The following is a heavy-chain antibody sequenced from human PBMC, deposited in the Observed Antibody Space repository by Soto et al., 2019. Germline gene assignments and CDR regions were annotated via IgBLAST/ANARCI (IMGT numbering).Heavy chain of an antibody. Sequence: QVQLVESGGGVVQPGRSLRLSCAASGFTFSSFTMHWVRQAPGKGLEWVAVISYDDGVNKYYADSVKGRFTISRDNSKNTLYLQMNSLRAEETAVYYCARSLAVAGTPEFDYWGQGALVTVSS. CDR1: GFTFSSFT. CDR2: ISYDDGVNK. CDR3: ARSLAVAGTPEFDY. D-gene: IGHD6-19*01. V-gene: IGHV3-30-3*01. J-gene: IGHJ4*02.